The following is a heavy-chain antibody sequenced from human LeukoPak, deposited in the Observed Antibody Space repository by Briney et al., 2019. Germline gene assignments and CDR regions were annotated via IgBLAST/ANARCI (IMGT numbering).Heavy chain of an antibody. Sequence: GGSLRLSCVASGFRFSESWMNWVRQTPGKGLEWVSAISGSGGSTYYADSVKGRFTISRDNAKNSLYLQMNSLRAEDMALYYCAKDFSSGWMGNYFDYWGQGTLVTVSS. CDR1: GFRFSESW. D-gene: IGHD6-19*01. CDR2: ISGSGGST. CDR3: AKDFSSGWMGNYFDY. V-gene: IGHV3-23*01. J-gene: IGHJ4*02.